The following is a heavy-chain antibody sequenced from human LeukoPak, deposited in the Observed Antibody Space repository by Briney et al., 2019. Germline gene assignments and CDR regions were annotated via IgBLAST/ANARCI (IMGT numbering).Heavy chain of an antibody. D-gene: IGHD6-13*01. V-gene: IGHV4-61*09. CDR3: ARGITGITATGSE. J-gene: IGHJ4*02. Sequence: SETLSLTCTVSGGSISSSSYYWNWIRQRQPAGKGLEWIGHIQIGGSANYNPSLKSRITISVDTSKNQFSLKLSSVTAADTAVYYCARGITGITATGSEWGQGTLVTVSS. CDR1: GGSISSSSYY. CDR2: IQIGGSA.